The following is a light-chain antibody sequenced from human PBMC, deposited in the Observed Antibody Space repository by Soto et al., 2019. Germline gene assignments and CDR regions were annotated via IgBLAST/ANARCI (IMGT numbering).Light chain of an antibody. Sequence: QSVLTQPPSASASLGASGTLTCTLSSGYSNYKVDWYQQRPGKGPRFVMRVGTGGIVGSKGDGIPDRFSVLGSGLNRYLTIKNIQEEDESYYHCGADHGSGSNFVVFGGGTKLTVL. J-gene: IGLJ2*01. CDR2: VGTGGIVG. CDR1: SGYSNYK. CDR3: GADHGSGSNFVV. V-gene: IGLV9-49*01.